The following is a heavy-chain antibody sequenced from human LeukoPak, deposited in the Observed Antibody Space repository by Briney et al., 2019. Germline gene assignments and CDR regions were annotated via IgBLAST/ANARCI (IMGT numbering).Heavy chain of an antibody. CDR1: GGSISSGGYY. D-gene: IGHD4-23*01. Sequence: SETLSLTCTVSGGSISSGGYYWSWIRQHPGKGLEWLGYITNSGSTYYNPSLQSRVTISVDTSKNQFSLKLSSVSAADTAVYYCARAPTTVVTPSYFDYWGQGALVTVSS. J-gene: IGHJ4*02. CDR3: ARAPTTVVTPSYFDY. CDR2: ITNSGST. V-gene: IGHV4-31*03.